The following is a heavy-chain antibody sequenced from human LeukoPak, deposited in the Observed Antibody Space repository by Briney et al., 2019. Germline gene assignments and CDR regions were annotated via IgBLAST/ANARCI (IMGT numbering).Heavy chain of an antibody. CDR3: SRINYGGNSGYHFDS. CDR1: GFNFNYYA. CDR2: IGGGGYGP. J-gene: IGHJ4*02. V-gene: IGHV3-23*01. D-gene: IGHD4-23*01. Sequence: PGGSLRLSCEGSGFNFNYYAMSWVRQAPGKRLEWVSTIGGGGYGPSYADSVRGRFSISRDNSNSMVYLQMHSLRVEDTAVYYCSRINYGGNSGYHFDSWGQGTLVTVSS.